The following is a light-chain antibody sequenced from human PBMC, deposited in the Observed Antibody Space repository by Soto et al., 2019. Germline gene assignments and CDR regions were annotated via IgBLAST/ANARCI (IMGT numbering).Light chain of an antibody. CDR1: QSVSSNY. J-gene: IGKJ1*01. CDR2: GAS. Sequence: ENVLTQSPGTLSLSPGERATLSCWASQSVSSNYLAWYQQKPGQAPRLLIYGASSRATGIPDRFSGSGYGTDFPLTITRLEPEDFAVYYCQQYGRSPWTFGQGTKVEIK. CDR3: QQYGRSPWT. V-gene: IGKV3-20*01.